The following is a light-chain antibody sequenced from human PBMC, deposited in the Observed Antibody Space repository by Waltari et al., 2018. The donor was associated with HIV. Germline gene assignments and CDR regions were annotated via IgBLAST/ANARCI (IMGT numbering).Light chain of an antibody. V-gene: IGKV3-15*01. CDR2: GAS. J-gene: IGKJ1*01. CDR3: QQYNNWLRT. Sequence: EIVMTQSPATLSASPGERATLSCRASQSVSSNLAWYQQKPGQAPRLLIYGASIRATGIPARFSGSGSGTEFTLTISSLQSEDFAVYYCQQYNNWLRTFGQGTKVEIK. CDR1: QSVSSN.